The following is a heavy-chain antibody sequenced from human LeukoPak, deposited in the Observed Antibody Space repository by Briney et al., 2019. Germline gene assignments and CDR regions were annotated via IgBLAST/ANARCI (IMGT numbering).Heavy chain of an antibody. D-gene: IGHD1-26*01. CDR1: GFTFTSHS. J-gene: IGHJ4*02. CDR2: IRADGATT. V-gene: IGHV3-43*02. Sequence: GGSLRLSCAASGFTFTSHSMNWVRQAPGKGLEWVSLIRADGATTRYTDSVKGRFTISRDNSKDSLYLQMNSLRTEDTALYYCARDNTGSYEYWGQGTLVTVSP. CDR3: ARDNTGSYEY.